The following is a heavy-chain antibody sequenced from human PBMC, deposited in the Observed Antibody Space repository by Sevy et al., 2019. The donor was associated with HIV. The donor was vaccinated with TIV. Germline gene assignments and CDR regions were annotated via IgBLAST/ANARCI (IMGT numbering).Heavy chain of an antibody. CDR2: IYYCGST. CDR3: ARMTAKNWFDP. D-gene: IGHD2-21*02. Sequence: SKTLSLTCTVSGGSISSGDYYWSWIRQPPGKGLEWIGYIYYCGSTYYNPSLKSRVTISVDTSKNQFSLKLSSVTAADTAVYYCARMTAKNWFDPSGQGTLVTVSS. CDR1: GGSISSGDYY. J-gene: IGHJ5*02. V-gene: IGHV4-30-4*01.